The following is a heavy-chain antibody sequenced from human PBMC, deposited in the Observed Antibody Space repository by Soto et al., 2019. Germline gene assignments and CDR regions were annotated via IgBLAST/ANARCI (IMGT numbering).Heavy chain of an antibody. V-gene: IGHV4-4*07. CDR2: IYTSGST. CDR3: VHGTLGSYGHVYFDY. CDR1: GGSISSYY. J-gene: IGHJ4*02. D-gene: IGHD5-18*01. Sequence: PSETLSLTCTVSGGSISSYYWSWIRQPAGKGLEWIGRIYTSGSTNYNPSLKSRVTMSVDTSKNQFSLKLSSVTAADTAVYYCVHGTLGSYGHVYFDYWGQGTLVTVSS.